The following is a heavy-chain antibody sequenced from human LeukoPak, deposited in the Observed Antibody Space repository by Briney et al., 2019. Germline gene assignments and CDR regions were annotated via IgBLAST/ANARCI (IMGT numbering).Heavy chain of an antibody. CDR1: GYTFTSYY. Sequence: ASVKVSFKASGYTFTSYYMHWVRQAPGQGLAWMGIINPRGGSTSYAQKFQGRVTMTRDTSTSTVYMELSSLRSEDTAVYYCASGGVVVPAAMRDLYYYGMDVWGQGTTVTVSS. CDR2: INPRGGST. D-gene: IGHD2-2*01. V-gene: IGHV1-46*01. CDR3: ASGGVVVPAAMRDLYYYGMDV. J-gene: IGHJ6*02.